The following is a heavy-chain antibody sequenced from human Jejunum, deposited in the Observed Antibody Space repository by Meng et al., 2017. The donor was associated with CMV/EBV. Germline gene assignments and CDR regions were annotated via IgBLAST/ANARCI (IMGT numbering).Heavy chain of an antibody. CDR1: GFTFSKDW. J-gene: IGHJ4*01. CDR2: IKSKTDGGTT. V-gene: IGHV3-15*01. Sequence: SCAASGFTFSKDWMNWVRQAGGKGLEWVGRIKSKTDGGTTDYDAPVKGRFTISRDDSKKTLYLEMNSLKSEDTAVYYCTTPTYWGHGNLVTVSS. CDR3: TTPTY.